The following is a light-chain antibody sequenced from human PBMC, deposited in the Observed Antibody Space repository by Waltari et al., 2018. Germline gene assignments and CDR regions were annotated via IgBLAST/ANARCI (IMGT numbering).Light chain of an antibody. Sequence: QSVLTQPPSVSGAPGQRVTISCTGSSSNIGAGYDVPWYQHLPGTAPKPLIFGNNNRPSGAPDRFSGSKSGTSASLAITGLQAEDDADYYCQSYDSSLSGVVFGGGTKLTVL. CDR2: GNN. V-gene: IGLV1-40*01. CDR3: QSYDSSLSGVV. CDR1: SSNIGAGYD. J-gene: IGLJ2*01.